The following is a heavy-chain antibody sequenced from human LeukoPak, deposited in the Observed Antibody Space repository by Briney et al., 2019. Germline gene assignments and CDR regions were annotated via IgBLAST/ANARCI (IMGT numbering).Heavy chain of an antibody. CDR2: IIPILGIA. CDR3: ARDGYSSSWDPFDS. D-gene: IGHD6-13*01. CDR1: GGTFSSYA. V-gene: IGHV1-69*04. Sequence: GASVTVSCKASGGTFSSYAISWVRQAPGQGLEWMGRIIPILGIANYAQKFQGRVTITADKSTSTAYMELSSLRSDDTAVYYCARDGYSSSWDPFDSGGQGTLVTVSS. J-gene: IGHJ4*02.